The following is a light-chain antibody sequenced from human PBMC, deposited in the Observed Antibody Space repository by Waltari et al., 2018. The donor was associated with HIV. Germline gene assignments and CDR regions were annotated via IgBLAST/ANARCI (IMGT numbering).Light chain of an antibody. CDR3: IQALQTPLT. V-gene: IGKV2-28*01. CDR2: LGS. J-gene: IGKJ4*01. CDR1: QSLLHSTGYNY. Sequence: DIVMTQSPLSLPVTPGEPASISCRSSQSLLHSTGYNYLDWYLQKPGQSPQLLIYLGSNRASSGADRFCGSGAGTDYTLKISRVEADDVVVYYCIQALQTPLTFGAGTKVEIK.